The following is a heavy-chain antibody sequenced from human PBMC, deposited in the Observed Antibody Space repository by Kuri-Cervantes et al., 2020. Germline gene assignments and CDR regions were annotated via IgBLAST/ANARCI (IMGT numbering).Heavy chain of an antibody. D-gene: IGHD3-16*01. CDR2: IYWDDDR. Sequence: SGPTLVKPTQTLPLTCTFSGFSLATHGVGVGWIRQPPGKALEWLALIYWDDDRRYNPSLKNRLTITKDTSRNQVVLLMTNMDPVDTATYYCVHIMITYGGVMGDGAFDIWGQGTMVTVSS. CDR3: VHIMITYGGVMGDGAFDI. J-gene: IGHJ3*02. CDR1: GFSLATHGVG. V-gene: IGHV2-5*02.